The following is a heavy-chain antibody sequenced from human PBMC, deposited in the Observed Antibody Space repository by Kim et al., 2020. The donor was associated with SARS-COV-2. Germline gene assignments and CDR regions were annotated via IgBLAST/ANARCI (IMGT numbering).Heavy chain of an antibody. CDR3: ARHTIRGEDCFDP. D-gene: IGHD3-10*01. V-gene: IGHV4-39*02. Sequence: SETLSLTCVVSGGSISSPSYYWSWVRQTPGQGLEWIGTMSYSGGTYYNPSLNGRVSMSVDTSKNHFSLRMTFVTAAETAKYYCARHTIRGEDCFDPWG. CDR1: GGSISSPSYY. J-gene: IGHJ5*02. CDR2: MSYSGGT.